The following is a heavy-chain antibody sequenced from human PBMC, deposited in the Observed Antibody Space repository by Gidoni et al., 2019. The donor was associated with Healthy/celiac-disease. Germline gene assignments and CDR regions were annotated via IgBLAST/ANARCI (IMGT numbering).Heavy chain of an antibody. V-gene: IGHV4-59*08. CDR3: ARHLNYDSSGYYVDGAFDI. J-gene: IGHJ3*02. Sequence: QVQLQESGPGLVKPSETLSLTCTVSGGSISSYYWSWIRQPPVKGLEWIGYIYYSGSTNYNPSLKSRVTISVDTSKNQFSLKLSSVTAADTAVYYCARHLNYDSSGYYVDGAFDIWGQGTMVTVSS. CDR1: GGSISSYY. D-gene: IGHD3-22*01. CDR2: IYYSGST.